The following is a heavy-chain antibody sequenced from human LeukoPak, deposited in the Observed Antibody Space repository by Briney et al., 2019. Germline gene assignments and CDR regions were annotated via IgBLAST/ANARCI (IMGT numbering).Heavy chain of an antibody. J-gene: IGHJ4*02. D-gene: IGHD7-27*01. CDR2: ISRDGGAI. CDR3: ARDHNWGFDY. V-gene: IGHV3-48*02. Sequence: PGGSLRLSCAASGFTFSSYSINWVRQAPGKGLEWVSYISRDGGAIYYADSVKGRFTISRDNARNSLYLQMSTLTDEATAVYFCARDHNWGFDYWGQGTLVAVSS. CDR1: GFTFSSYS.